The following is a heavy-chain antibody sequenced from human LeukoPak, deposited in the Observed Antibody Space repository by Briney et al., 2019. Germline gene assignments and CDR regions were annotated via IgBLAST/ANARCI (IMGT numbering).Heavy chain of an antibody. CDR3: ARVRDYGDYVGVFDY. J-gene: IGHJ4*02. Sequence: GGSLRLSCAASGFTFSSYEMNWVRQAPGKGLEWVSYISSSGSTIYYADSVKGRFTISRDNAKNSLYLQMNSLRAEDTAVYYCARVRDYGDYVGVFDYWGQGTLVTVSS. CDR1: GFTFSSYE. D-gene: IGHD4-17*01. CDR2: ISSSGSTI. V-gene: IGHV3-48*03.